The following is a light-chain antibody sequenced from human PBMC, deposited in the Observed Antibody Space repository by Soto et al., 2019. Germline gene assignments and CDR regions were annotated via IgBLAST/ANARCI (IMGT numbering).Light chain of an antibody. J-gene: IGKJ1*01. Sequence: EIVMTQSPATLSVSPGERATLSCRASQSVSSNLAWYQQKPGQAPGLLIYGASTRATGNPARFSGGGSGTDLTLTISTLQSEGIAVYYWQQYNDWPSVGQGTKVEIK. CDR2: GAS. CDR1: QSVSSN. CDR3: QQYNDWPS. V-gene: IGKV3-15*01.